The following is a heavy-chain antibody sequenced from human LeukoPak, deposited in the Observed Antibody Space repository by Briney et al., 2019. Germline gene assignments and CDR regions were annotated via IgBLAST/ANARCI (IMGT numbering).Heavy chain of an antibody. V-gene: IGHV1-2*02. CDR2: INPNSGGT. D-gene: IGHD3-10*01. CDR1: GYTFTGYY. CDR3: ARFSMVRGVIMAFDY. J-gene: IGHJ4*02. Sequence: ASVKVSCKASGYTFTGYYMHWVRQAPGQGLEWMGWINPNSGGTNYAQKFQGRVTMTRDTSISTAYMVLSRLRSDDTAVYYCARFSMVRGVIMAFDYWGQGTLVTVSS.